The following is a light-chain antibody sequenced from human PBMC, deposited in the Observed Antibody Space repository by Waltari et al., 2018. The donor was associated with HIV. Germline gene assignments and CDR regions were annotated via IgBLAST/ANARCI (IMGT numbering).Light chain of an antibody. J-gene: IGLJ3*02. CDR2: KSN. Sequence: QSVLTQPPSASGPPGRRVTIPCSGRTSNIGNNIFNWEQQFLAASPKHLIYKSNQWPSGVAVRFSGCKYGTSASLPISGLQSEDEADYYCAAWDGSLNGWLFGGGTKLTVL. CDR3: AAWDGSLNGWL. V-gene: IGLV1-44*01. CDR1: TSNIGNNI.